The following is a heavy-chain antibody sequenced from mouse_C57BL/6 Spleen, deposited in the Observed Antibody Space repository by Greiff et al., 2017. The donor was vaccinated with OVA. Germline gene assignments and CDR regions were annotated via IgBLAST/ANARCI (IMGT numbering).Heavy chain of an antibody. Sequence: EVQLVESGPGLVKPSQSLSLTCSVTGYSITSGYYWNWIRQFPGNKLEWMGYISYDGSNNYNPSLKNRISITRDTSKNQFFLKLNSVTTEDTATYYCARVLLLRSPFDYWGQGTTLTVSS. J-gene: IGHJ2*01. V-gene: IGHV3-6*01. CDR1: GYSITSGYY. CDR2: ISYDGSN. CDR3: ARVLLLRSPFDY. D-gene: IGHD1-1*01.